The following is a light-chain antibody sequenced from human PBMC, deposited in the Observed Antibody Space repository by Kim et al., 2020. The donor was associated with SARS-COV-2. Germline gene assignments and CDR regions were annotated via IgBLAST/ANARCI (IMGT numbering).Light chain of an antibody. Sequence: ASVGDRVTITCRASQSIDTWLAWYQKKPGNAPKVLIYETSILESGVPSRFSGSGAETEFTLTISSLQPDDSATYYCQQYNSYSWTFGQGTKVDIK. CDR1: QSIDTW. V-gene: IGKV1-5*03. CDR3: QQYNSYSWT. J-gene: IGKJ1*01. CDR2: ETS.